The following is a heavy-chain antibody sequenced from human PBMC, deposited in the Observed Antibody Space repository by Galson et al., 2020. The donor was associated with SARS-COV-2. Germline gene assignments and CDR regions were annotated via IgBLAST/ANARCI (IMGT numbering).Heavy chain of an antibody. CDR3: ARMPIAAAGTGNYYGMDV. J-gene: IGHJ6*02. Sequence: SGHTLVKPTQTLTMTCTFPGFSLSTSGMCVSWIRQPPGKALEWLALIDWDDDKYYSTSLKTRLTISKDTSKNQVVLTMTNMDPVDTATYYCARMPIAAAGTGNYYGMDVWGQGTTVTVSS. V-gene: IGHV2-70*01. D-gene: IGHD6-13*01. CDR2: IDWDDDK. CDR1: GFSLSTSGMC.